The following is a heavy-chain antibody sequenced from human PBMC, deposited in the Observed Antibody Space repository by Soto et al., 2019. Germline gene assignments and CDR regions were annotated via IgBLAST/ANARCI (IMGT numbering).Heavy chain of an antibody. CDR2: ISGSGGST. CDR1: GFTFSDYA. V-gene: IGHV3-23*01. Sequence: PGGSLRLSCSASGFTFSDYAMHWVRQPPGKGLEWVSAISGSGGSTYYADSVKGRFTISRDNSKNTLYLQMNSLRAEDTAVYYCAKDFFSGWYRGRFDPWGQGTLVTVSS. CDR3: AKDFFSGWYRGRFDP. D-gene: IGHD6-19*01. J-gene: IGHJ5*02.